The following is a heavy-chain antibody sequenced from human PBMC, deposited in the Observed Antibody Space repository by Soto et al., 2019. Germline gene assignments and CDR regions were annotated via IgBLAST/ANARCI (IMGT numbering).Heavy chain of an antibody. CDR3: ARIAVADNFDY. J-gene: IGHJ4*02. V-gene: IGHV4-59*08. CDR1: GGSISSYY. CDR2: IYYSGST. D-gene: IGHD6-19*01. Sequence: QVQLQESGPGLVKPSETLSLTCTVSGGSISSYYWSWIRQPPGKGLEWIGYIYYSGSTNYNPSLKSRVTISVDTSKNQFSLKLSSVTAADTAVYYCARIAVADNFDYWGQGTLVTVSS.